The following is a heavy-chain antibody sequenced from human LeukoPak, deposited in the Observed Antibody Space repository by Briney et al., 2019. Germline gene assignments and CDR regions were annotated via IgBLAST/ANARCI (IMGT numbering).Heavy chain of an antibody. Sequence: PGGSLRLSCAASGFTFSSYGMHWVRQAPGKGLEWVAFISYDGSDKYYADSVKGRFTISRDNSKNTLYLQMNSLRAEDTAVYYCAKDQAFLYDFWSGYSLYYYGMDVWGQGTTVTVSS. J-gene: IGHJ6*02. V-gene: IGHV3-30*18. CDR2: ISYDGSDK. CDR1: GFTFSSYG. D-gene: IGHD3-3*01. CDR3: AKDQAFLYDFWSGYSLYYYGMDV.